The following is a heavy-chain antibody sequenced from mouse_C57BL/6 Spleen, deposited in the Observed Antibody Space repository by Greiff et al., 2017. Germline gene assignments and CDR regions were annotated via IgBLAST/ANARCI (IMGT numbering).Heavy chain of an antibody. CDR3: ARKDYDYGGFAD. V-gene: IGHV2-2*01. D-gene: IGHD2-4*01. CDR1: GFSLTSYG. Sequence: VQLQQSGPGLVQPSQSLSITCTVSGFSLTSYGVHWVRQSPGKGLEWLGVIWSGGSTAYNAAFISRLSISKDNSKSQVFFKMNSLQADDTAIYYCARKDYDYGGFADWGQGTLVTVSA. CDR2: IWSGGST. J-gene: IGHJ3*01.